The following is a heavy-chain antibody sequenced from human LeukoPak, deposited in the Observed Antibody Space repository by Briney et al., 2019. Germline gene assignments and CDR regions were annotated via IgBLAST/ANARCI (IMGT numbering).Heavy chain of an antibody. D-gene: IGHD4-17*01. J-gene: IGHJ4*02. CDR3: ARDFVYGDSSDD. Sequence: PGGSLRLSCAASGFTFSSYAMSWVRQAPGKGLEWVSAISGSGGSTYYADSVKGRFTISRDNSKNTLYLQMNSLRPEDTAVYYCARDFVYGDSSDDWGQGTLVTVSS. V-gene: IGHV3-23*01. CDR1: GFTFSSYA. CDR2: ISGSGGST.